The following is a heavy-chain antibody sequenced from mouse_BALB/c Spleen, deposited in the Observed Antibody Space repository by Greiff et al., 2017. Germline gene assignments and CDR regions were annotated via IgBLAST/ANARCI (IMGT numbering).Heavy chain of an antibody. CDR2: INPSTGYT. CDR1: GYTFTSYW. Sequence: QVQLQQSGAELAKPGASVKMSCKASGYTFTSYWMHWVKQRPGQGLEWIGYINPSTGYTEYNQKFKDKATLTADKSSSTAYMQLSSLTSEDSAVYNCAISGRYDEYYFDYWGQGTTLTVSS. CDR3: AISGRYDEYYFDY. J-gene: IGHJ2*01. V-gene: IGHV1-7*01. D-gene: IGHD2-14*01.